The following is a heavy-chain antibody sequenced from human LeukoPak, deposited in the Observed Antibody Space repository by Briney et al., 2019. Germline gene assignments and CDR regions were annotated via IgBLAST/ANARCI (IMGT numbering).Heavy chain of an antibody. Sequence: GASVKVSCKASGGTFSSYAISWVRQAPGQGLEWMGGIIPIFGTANYAQKFQGRVMITADESTSTAYMELSSLRSEDTAVYYCGRETSPSITGTTLGWFDPWGQGTLVTVSS. CDR1: GGTFSSYA. D-gene: IGHD1-7*01. CDR2: IIPIFGTA. V-gene: IGHV1-69*13. J-gene: IGHJ5*02. CDR3: GRETSPSITGTTLGWFDP.